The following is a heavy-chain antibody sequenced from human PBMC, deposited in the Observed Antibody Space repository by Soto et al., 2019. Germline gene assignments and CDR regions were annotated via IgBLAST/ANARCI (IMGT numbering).Heavy chain of an antibody. D-gene: IGHD5-18*01. Sequence: QVPLVQSGAEVKKPGSSVKVSCKASGGTFSSYAISWVRQAPGQGLEWMGGIIPIFGTANSAQKFQVRVTITADESTSTAYRELSSLRSEDTAGDYYSGPGYSYCYGDYWGQGTLVTVSS. CDR3: SGPGYSYCYGDY. CDR2: IIPIFGTA. V-gene: IGHV1-69*01. CDR1: GGTFSSYA. J-gene: IGHJ4*02.